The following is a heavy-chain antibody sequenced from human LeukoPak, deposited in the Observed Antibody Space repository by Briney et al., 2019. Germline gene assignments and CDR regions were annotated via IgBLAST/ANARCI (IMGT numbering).Heavy chain of an antibody. CDR3: ARVSYYDSSGSAMYYFDY. CDR2: INPSGGIT. J-gene: IGHJ4*02. D-gene: IGHD3-22*01. CDR1: GYTFTSYY. Sequence: ASVKVSCKASGYTFTSYYMHWVRQAPGQGLEWMGIINPSGGITSYAQKFQGRVTMTRDMSTSTVYMELSSLRSEDTAVYYCARVSYYDSSGSAMYYFDYWGQGTLVTVSS. V-gene: IGHV1-46*01.